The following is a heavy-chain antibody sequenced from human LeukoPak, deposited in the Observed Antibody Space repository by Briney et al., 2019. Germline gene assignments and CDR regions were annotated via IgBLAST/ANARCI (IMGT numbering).Heavy chain of an antibody. J-gene: IGHJ4*02. CDR1: GFIFSDDN. CDR3: ARDSNFDY. D-gene: IGHD2/OR15-2a*01. CDR2: ISSGSSTI. V-gene: IGHV3-48*04. Sequence: GGSLRLSRAASGFIFSDDNMNWVRQAPGKGLEWVSYISSGSSTIYYADSVKGRFTISRDNAKNSLYLQMNSLRAEDTAVYYCARDSNFDYWGQGTLVTVSS.